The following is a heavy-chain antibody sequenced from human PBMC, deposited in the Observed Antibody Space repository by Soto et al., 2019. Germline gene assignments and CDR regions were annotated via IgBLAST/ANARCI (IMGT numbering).Heavy chain of an antibody. CDR1: GGSISSDGYS. CDR2: IYHSGST. D-gene: IGHD1-26*01. Sequence: SETLSLTCAVSGGSISSDGYSWSWIRQPPGKGLEWIGYIYHSGSTYYNPSLKSRITISVHTSKNQFSLKLSFVTAADTAVYYCARGLITGSQYSGGRYFFDSRGQGTPVIVSS. J-gene: IGHJ4*02. CDR3: ARGLITGSQYSGGRYFFDS. V-gene: IGHV4-30-2*01.